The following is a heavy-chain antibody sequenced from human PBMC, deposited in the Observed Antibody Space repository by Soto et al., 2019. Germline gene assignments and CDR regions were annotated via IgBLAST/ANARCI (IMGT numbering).Heavy chain of an antibody. V-gene: IGHV3-7*01. CDR1: GFTFSNYW. Sequence: EVQLVESGGGLVQPGGSLRLSCAASGFTFSNYWMDWVRQAPGKGLEWVANISPDGSEKHYVDSVKGRFTISRDNAKNSLYLQMSSLTVEDSALYYCARDISGYGVFDIWGQGTMVTVSS. CDR3: ARDISGYGVFDI. CDR2: ISPDGSEK. J-gene: IGHJ3*02. D-gene: IGHD3-22*01.